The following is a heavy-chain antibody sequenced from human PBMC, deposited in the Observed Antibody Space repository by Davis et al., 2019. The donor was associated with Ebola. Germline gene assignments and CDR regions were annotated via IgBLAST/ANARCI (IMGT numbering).Heavy chain of an antibody. J-gene: IGHJ5*02. CDR1: GFIFSSYA. CDR2: ISVRSIT. Sequence: GESLKISCAASGFIFSSYAMSWVRQAPGKELEWVSSISVRSITYHADSVKGRFTISRDNSKNTPYLQMNSLRAEDTAVYYCAKVHPPTTVTTGWFDPWGQGTLVTVSS. CDR3: AKVHPPTTVTTGWFDP. D-gene: IGHD4-17*01. V-gene: IGHV3-23*01.